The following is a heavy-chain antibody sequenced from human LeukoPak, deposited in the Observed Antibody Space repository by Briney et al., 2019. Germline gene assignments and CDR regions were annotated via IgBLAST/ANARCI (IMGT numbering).Heavy chain of an antibody. V-gene: IGHV3-64*01. CDR3: ARELTQEDYSRWFDP. CDR1: GFTFGSYA. CDR2: ISSNGGST. D-gene: IGHD3-10*01. Sequence: GGSLRLSCAASGFTFGSYAMHWVRQAPGKGLEYVSAISSNGGSTYYANSVKGRFTISRDNSKNTLYLQMGSLRAEDMAVYYCARELTQEDYSRWFDPWGQGTLVTVSS. J-gene: IGHJ5*02.